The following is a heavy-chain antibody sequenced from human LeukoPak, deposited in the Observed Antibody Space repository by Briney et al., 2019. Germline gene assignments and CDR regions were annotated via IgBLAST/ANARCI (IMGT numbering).Heavy chain of an antibody. CDR2: IWYDGSNK. V-gene: IGHV3-33*01. Sequence: GESLKISCAASGFTFSSYGMHWVRQAPGKGLEWVALIWYDGSNKYYADSVKGRFTISRDNSQNTLYLQMNSLRAEDTAMYYCARSSGYCSGGSCYFDYWGQGTLVTVSS. J-gene: IGHJ4*02. D-gene: IGHD2-15*01. CDR1: GFTFSSYG. CDR3: ARSSGYCSGGSCYFDY.